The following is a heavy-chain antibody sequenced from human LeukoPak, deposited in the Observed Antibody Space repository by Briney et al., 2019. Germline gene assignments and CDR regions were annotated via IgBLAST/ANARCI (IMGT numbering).Heavy chain of an antibody. CDR3: AKSGDYSSSWYYRPLDYYYYGMDV. V-gene: IGHV3-23*01. J-gene: IGHJ6*02. D-gene: IGHD6-13*01. CDR2: ISGSGGST. CDR1: GSTFSSYA. Sequence: PGGSLRLSCAASGSTFSSYAMSWVRQAPGKGLEWVSAISGSGGSTYYAGSVKGRFTISRDNSKNTLYLQMNSLRAEDTAVYYCAKSGDYSSSWYYRPLDYYYYGMDVWGQGTTVTVSS.